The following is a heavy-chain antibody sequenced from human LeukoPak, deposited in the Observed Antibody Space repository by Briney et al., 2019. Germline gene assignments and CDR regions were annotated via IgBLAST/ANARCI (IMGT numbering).Heavy chain of an antibody. J-gene: IGHJ5*02. CDR3: ATLVSGSGWYVWFDP. Sequence: ASVKVSCKVSGYILTELSMHWVRQAPGKGLEWMGGFDPEDGETIYAQKFQGRVTMTEDTSTDTAYMELSSLRSEDTAVYYCATLVSGSGWYVWFDPWGQGTLVTVSS. D-gene: IGHD6-19*01. CDR1: GYILTELS. V-gene: IGHV1-24*01. CDR2: FDPEDGET.